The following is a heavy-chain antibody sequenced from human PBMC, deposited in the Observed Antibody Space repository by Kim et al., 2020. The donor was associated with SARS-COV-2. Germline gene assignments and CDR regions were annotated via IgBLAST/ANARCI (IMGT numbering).Heavy chain of an antibody. CDR2: IYSDGRT. J-gene: IGHJ5*02. V-gene: IGHV3-66*01. CDR3: VKGLDP. Sequence: GGSLRLSCAASGFTVSSDYMNWVRQAPGKGLECVSLIYSDGRTYYADSVKGRFTISRDSSKNMVFLQMNSLRAEDTAVYYCVKGLDPWGQGTLVTVSS. CDR1: GFTVSSDY.